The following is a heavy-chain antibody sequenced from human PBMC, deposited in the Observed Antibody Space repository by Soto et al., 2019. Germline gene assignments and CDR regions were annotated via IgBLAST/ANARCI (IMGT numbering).Heavy chain of an antibody. J-gene: IGHJ3*02. CDR1: GFTFSSYA. CDR3: AKGRTGTTFDAFDI. V-gene: IGHV3-23*01. Sequence: GGSLSLSCAASGFTFSSYAMTWSRQAPGKGLEWVSAISCSSGSIGYADSVKGRFTISRDNAKNSLYLQMNSLRAEDTALYYCAKGRTGTTFDAFDIWGQGTMVTVSS. CDR2: ISCSSGSI. D-gene: IGHD1-1*01.